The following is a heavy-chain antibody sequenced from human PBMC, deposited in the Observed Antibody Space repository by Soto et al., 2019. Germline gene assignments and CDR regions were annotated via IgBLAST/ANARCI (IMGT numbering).Heavy chain of an antibody. V-gene: IGHV3-33*01. D-gene: IGHD5-18*01. Sequence: GRSLRLSCAASGFTFSSFGMHWVRQAPGKGLEWVAVIWYDGSNKYYADSVKGRFTISRDNSKNTLYLQMNSLRAGDTAVYYCARDSAAMVAFDYWGQGTLVTVSS. J-gene: IGHJ4*02. CDR2: IWYDGSNK. CDR1: GFTFSSFG. CDR3: ARDSAAMVAFDY.